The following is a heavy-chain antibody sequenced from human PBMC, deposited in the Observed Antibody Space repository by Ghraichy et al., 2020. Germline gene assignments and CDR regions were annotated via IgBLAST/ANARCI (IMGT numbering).Heavy chain of an antibody. Sequence: GGSLRLSCAASGFTFSSYSMNWVRQAPGKGLEWVSSISSSSSYIYYADSVKGRFTISRDNAKISLYLQMNSLRAEDTAVYYCARAPSYYDFWSGYFIGAEYYMDVWGKGTTVTVSS. CDR1: GFTFSSYS. J-gene: IGHJ6*03. CDR2: ISSSSSYI. V-gene: IGHV3-21*01. CDR3: ARAPSYYDFWSGYFIGAEYYMDV. D-gene: IGHD3-3*01.